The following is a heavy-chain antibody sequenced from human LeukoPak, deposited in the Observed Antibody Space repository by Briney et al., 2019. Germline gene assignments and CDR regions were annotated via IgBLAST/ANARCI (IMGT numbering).Heavy chain of an antibody. CDR2: IYASGST. CDR1: GGSISSYY. D-gene: IGHD1-1*01. CDR3: AGQTMTHHWNDGGYYYLYMDV. J-gene: IGHJ6*03. Sequence: SETLSLTCAVSGGSISSYYWSWIRQPPGKGLEWIWYIYASGSTNYNPYLKSRVTISVEATKKQISLMLSSVTAADTAVYYCAGQTMTHHWNDGGYYYLYMDVGGKGTTVTVSS. V-gene: IGHV4-4*09.